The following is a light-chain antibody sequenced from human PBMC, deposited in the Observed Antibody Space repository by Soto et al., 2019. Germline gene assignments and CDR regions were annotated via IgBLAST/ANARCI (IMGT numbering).Light chain of an antibody. J-gene: IGLJ2*01. CDR1: SSDVGGYDY. V-gene: IGLV2-11*01. Sequence: QSALTQPRSVSGSPGQSVTISCTGTSSDVGGYDYVSWYQQHPGEAPKLIIYDVSERPSGVPDRFSGSKSGNTASLTISGLQAEDEADYHCCSYAGSYTLVIFGGGTKVTVL. CDR3: CSYAGSYTLVI. CDR2: DVS.